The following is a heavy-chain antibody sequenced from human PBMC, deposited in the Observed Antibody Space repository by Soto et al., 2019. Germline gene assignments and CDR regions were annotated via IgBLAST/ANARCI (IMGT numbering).Heavy chain of an antibody. CDR2: INAGNGNT. CDR1: GYTFTSYA. CDR3: ARAWVVVTAPDY. Sequence: QVQLVQSGAEEKKPGASVKVSCKASGYTFTSYAMHWVRQAPGQRLEWVGWINAGNGNTKYSQKFQGRVTITRDTSASTAYMELRSLRSEETAVYYCARAWVVVTAPDYWGQGTLVTVSS. J-gene: IGHJ4*02. V-gene: IGHV1-3*05. D-gene: IGHD2-21*02.